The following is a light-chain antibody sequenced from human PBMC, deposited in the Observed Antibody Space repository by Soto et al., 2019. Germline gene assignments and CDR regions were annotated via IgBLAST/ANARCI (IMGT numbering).Light chain of an antibody. J-gene: IGKJ1*01. V-gene: IGKV3-20*01. CDR2: GAS. CDR1: QSVSSSY. CDR3: QQYGSSPWT. Sequence: EIVLTQSPGTLSLSPGERATLSFRASQSVSSSYLAWYQQKPGQAPRLLIYGASSRATCIPDRFSGSGSGTDFTLTISRLEPEDFAVYYCQQYGSSPWTFGQGTKVDIK.